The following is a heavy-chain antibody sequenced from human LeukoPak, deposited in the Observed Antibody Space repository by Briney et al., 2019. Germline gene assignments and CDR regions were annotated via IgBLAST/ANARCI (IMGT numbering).Heavy chain of an antibody. Sequence: ASVKVSCKTSGYTFTSYGISWVRQAPGRGLEWRGWISAYNGNTNYAQKFQGRVTMTIDTPTSTAYMELRSLRSDDTALYYCARSPYCSSTSCYMDVWGQGTTVTVSS. V-gene: IGHV1-18*01. CDR1: GYTFTSYG. CDR3: ARSPYCSSTSCYMDV. D-gene: IGHD2-2*01. CDR2: ISAYNGNT. J-gene: IGHJ6*02.